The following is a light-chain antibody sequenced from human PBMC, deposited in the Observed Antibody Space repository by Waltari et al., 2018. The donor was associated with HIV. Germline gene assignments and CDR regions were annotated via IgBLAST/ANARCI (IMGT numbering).Light chain of an antibody. CDR3: QNSGRSPLT. V-gene: IGKV3-20*01. CDR2: GAS. Sequence: EIVLTQSPGTLSLSPVERATLSCRTSQSLRSSYVAWYQKKPGQAPRLLIYGASNRATGIPDRFSGSGSGTDFTLTISRLEPEDFGEYDCQNSGRSPLTFGGGTKVEIK. J-gene: IGKJ4*02. CDR1: QSLRSSY.